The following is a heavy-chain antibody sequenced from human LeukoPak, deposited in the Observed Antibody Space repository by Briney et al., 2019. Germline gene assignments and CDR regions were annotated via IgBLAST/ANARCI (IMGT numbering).Heavy chain of an antibody. J-gene: IGHJ1*01. CDR2: INHSGST. CDR3: ARVPLSRRPWFQH. CDR1: GFTFSSYN. V-gene: IGHV4-34*01. Sequence: PGGSLRLSCAASGFTFSSYNMDWVRQPPGKGLEWIGEINHSGSTNYNPSLKSRVTISVDTSKNQFSLKLSSVTAADTAVYYCARVPLSRRPWFQHWGQGTLVTVSS.